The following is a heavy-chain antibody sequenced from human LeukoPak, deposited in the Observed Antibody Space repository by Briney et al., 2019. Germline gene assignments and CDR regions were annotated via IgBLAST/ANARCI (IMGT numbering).Heavy chain of an antibody. J-gene: IGHJ4*02. CDR1: GFTFSSYA. Sequence: PGGSLRLSCAASGFTFSSYAMSWVRQAPGKGLEWVSAISGSGGSTYYADSVKGRFTISRDNSKNTLYLQMNSLRAEDTAVYYCAKDRSYVDTAMVTGYWGQGTLVTVSS. CDR2: ISGSGGST. D-gene: IGHD5-18*01. CDR3: AKDRSYVDTAMVTGY. V-gene: IGHV3-23*01.